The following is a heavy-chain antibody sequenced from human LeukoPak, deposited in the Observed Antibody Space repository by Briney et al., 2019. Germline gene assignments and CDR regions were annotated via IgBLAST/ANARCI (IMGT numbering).Heavy chain of an antibody. Sequence: GGSLRLSCAASGFTVSSNYMSWVRQAPGKGLEWVSVIYSGGSTYYADSVKGRFTISRDNSKNTLYLQMNSLRADDTAVYYCAKEGEGHIAMKALLTRDLDYWGQGALVTVSS. CDR2: IYSGGST. V-gene: IGHV3-66*01. CDR1: GFTVSSNY. CDR3: AKEGEGHIAMKALLTRDLDY. D-gene: IGHD3-22*01. J-gene: IGHJ4*02.